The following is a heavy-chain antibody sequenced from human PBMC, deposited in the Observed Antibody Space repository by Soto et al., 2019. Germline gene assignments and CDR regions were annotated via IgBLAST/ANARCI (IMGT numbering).Heavy chain of an antibody. CDR2: ISAYNGNT. CDR3: ARWSYDILTGYWFDP. D-gene: IGHD3-9*01. V-gene: IGHV1-18*01. J-gene: IGHJ5*02. Sequence: ASVKVSCKASGYTFTSYGISWVRQAPGQGLEWMGWISAYNGNTNYAQKLQGRVTMTTDTSTSTAYMELRSLRSDDTAVYYCARWSYDILTGYWFDPWGQGTLVTVSS. CDR1: GYTFTSYG.